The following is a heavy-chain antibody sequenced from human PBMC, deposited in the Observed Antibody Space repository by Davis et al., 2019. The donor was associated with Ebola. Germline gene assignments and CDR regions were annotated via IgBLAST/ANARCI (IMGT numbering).Heavy chain of an antibody. D-gene: IGHD3-9*01. Sequence: ASVKVSCKVSGYTLTELSMHWVRQAPGKGLEWMGGFDPEDGETIYAQKFQGRVTMTEDTSTDTAYMELSSLRSEDTAVYYCARGGYFDSPDRLWDAFDIWGQGTMVTVSS. J-gene: IGHJ3*02. CDR3: ARGGYFDSPDRLWDAFDI. CDR1: GYTLTELS. CDR2: FDPEDGET. V-gene: IGHV1-24*01.